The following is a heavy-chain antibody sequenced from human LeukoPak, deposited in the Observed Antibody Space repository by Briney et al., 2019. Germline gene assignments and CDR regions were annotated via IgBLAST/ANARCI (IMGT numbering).Heavy chain of an antibody. CDR1: GFNFNNYV. D-gene: IGHD4-11*01. Sequence: PGGSLRLSCAASGFNFNNYVMSWGRQAPGKGLEGVSVLFVGGASTLYADSVKGRFTISGDTSKNTLYLQMNGLRAEDTAVYFCAKECDYSPGHKFDLWGQGTLDTVSS. CDR2: LFVGGAST. CDR3: AKECDYSPGHKFDL. J-gene: IGHJ4*02. V-gene: IGHV3-23*01.